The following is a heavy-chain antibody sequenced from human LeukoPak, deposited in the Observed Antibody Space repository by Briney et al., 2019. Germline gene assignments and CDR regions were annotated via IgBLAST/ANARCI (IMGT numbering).Heavy chain of an antibody. Sequence: SVKVSCKASGGTFSSYAISWVRQTPGQGLEWMGGIIPIFGTANYAQKFQGRVTITADESTSTAYMELSSLRSEDTAVYYCASGEATVTTYPLRDSHYYYYGMDVWGQGTTVTVSS. V-gene: IGHV1-69*13. CDR3: ASGEATVTTYPLRDSHYYYYGMDV. J-gene: IGHJ6*02. CDR2: IIPIFGTA. CDR1: GGTFSSYA. D-gene: IGHD4-17*01.